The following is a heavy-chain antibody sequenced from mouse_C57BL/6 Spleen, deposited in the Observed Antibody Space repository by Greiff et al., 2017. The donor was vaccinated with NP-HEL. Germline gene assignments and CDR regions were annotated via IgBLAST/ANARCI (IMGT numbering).Heavy chain of an antibody. CDR2: IDPEDGET. Sequence: VQLKESGAELVKPGASVKLSCTASGFNIKDYYMHWVKQRTEQGLEWIGRIDPEDGETKYAPKFQGKATITADTSSNTAYLQLSSLTSEDTAVYYCAYYYYGSSWYFDVWGTGTTVTVSS. CDR3: AYYYYGSSWYFDV. J-gene: IGHJ1*03. CDR1: GFNIKDYY. V-gene: IGHV14-2*01. D-gene: IGHD1-1*01.